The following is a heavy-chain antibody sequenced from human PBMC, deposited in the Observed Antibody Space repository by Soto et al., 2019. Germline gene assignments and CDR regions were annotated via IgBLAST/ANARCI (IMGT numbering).Heavy chain of an antibody. V-gene: IGHV1-3*01. D-gene: IGHD2-2*01. CDR2: INAGNGNT. J-gene: IGHJ6*03. CDR3: ARSTRTRYYYYVDV. CDR1: GYTFTSYA. Sequence: QVQLVQSGAEVKKPGASVKVSCKASGYTFTSYAMHWVRQAPGQRLEWMGWINAGNGNTKYSQKFQGRVTITRDTSASTAYMELSSLRSEDTAVYYCARSTRTRYYYYVDVWGKGTTVTVSS.